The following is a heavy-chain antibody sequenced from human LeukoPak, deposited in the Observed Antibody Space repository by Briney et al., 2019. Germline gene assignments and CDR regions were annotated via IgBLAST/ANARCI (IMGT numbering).Heavy chain of an antibody. CDR1: GYTFTSYG. D-gene: IGHD2-2*01. Sequence: SVNVSCKASGYTFTSYGISWVRQAPGQGLEWMGGIIPIFGTANYAQKFQGRVTITADESTSTAYMELSSLRSEDTAVYYCARAPWGYQLHAPTLQEAREKQFDYWGQGTLVTVSS. CDR3: ARAPWGYQLHAPTLQEAREKQFDY. J-gene: IGHJ4*02. V-gene: IGHV1-69*13. CDR2: IIPIFGTA.